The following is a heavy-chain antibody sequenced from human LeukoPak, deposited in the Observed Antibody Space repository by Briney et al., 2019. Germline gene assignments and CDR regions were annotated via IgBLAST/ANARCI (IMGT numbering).Heavy chain of an antibody. CDR3: ATWQYYYDSSGYYYYFDY. V-gene: IGHV1-24*01. D-gene: IGHD3-22*01. Sequence: GASVKVSCKVSGYTITELSMHWVRQAPGKGREWMGGFDPEDGETIYAQKFQGRVTMTEDTSTDTAYMELSSLRSEDTAVYYCATWQYYYDSSGYYYYFDYWGQGTLVTVSS. CDR1: GYTITELS. CDR2: FDPEDGET. J-gene: IGHJ4*02.